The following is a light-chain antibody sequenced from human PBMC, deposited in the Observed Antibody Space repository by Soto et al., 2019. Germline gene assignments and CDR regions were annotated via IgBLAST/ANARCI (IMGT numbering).Light chain of an antibody. V-gene: IGLV2-8*01. Sequence: ALTQPPSASGSPGQSVTISCTGTSSDVGGYNYVSWYQQHPGKAPKLMIYEVSKRPSGVPDRFSGSKSGNTASLTVSGLQAEDEADYYCSSYAGSNRVFGTGTKITVL. CDR3: SSYAGSNRV. CDR1: SSDVGGYNY. J-gene: IGLJ1*01. CDR2: EVS.